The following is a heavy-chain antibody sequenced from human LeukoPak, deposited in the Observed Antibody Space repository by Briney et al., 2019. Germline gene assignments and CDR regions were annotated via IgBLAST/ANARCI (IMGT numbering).Heavy chain of an antibody. CDR2: INPASGGT. D-gene: IGHD5-24*01. CDR3: ARELKDGYKDWFDP. V-gene: IGHV1-2*02. J-gene: IGHJ5*02. CDR1: RHAFTAYY. Sequence: GASVKVSCKASRHAFTAYYMHWVRQAPGQGLEWMGWINPASGGTKYAQKFQGRVTMTRDTSTSTVYMELSSLRSEDTAVYYCARELKDGYKDWFDPWGQGTLVTVSS.